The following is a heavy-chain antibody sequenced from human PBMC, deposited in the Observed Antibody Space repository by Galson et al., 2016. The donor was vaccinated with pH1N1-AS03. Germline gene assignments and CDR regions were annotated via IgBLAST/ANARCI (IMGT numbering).Heavy chain of an antibody. V-gene: IGHV4-4*01. CDR1: GGSMTSPDW. Sequence: SLTCAVSGGSMTSPDWWTWVRQPPGKGLEWIGEVHYSGTTSYNPSLNSRVTMSIDKSNNQFSLNLGSVTAADTAVYFCASAGYHTPGYHYWGQGALVTVSP. CDR2: VHYSGTT. CDR3: ASAGYHTPGYHY. J-gene: IGHJ4*02. D-gene: IGHD3-16*02.